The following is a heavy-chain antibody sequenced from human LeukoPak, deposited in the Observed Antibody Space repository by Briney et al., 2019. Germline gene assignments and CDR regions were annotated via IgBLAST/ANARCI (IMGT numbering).Heavy chain of an antibody. CDR2: ISHSGTT. V-gene: IGHV4-39*02. Sequence: SETLSLTCTVSGGSLSSGNYQWGWIRQPPGKGLEWIALISHSGTTYYNPALKSRVTMSVDTSKNQFSLKLNSVTAADTAVYYCLRDQDCSGGDCQVCWGQGTLVTVSS. CDR1: GGSLSSGNYQ. D-gene: IGHD2-15*01. CDR3: LRDQDCSGGDCQVC. J-gene: IGHJ4*02.